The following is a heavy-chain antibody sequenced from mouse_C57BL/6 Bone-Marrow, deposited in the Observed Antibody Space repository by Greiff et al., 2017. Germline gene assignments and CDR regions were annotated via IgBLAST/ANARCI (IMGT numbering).Heavy chain of an antibody. Sequence: QVQLKQSGAELVKPGASVKLSCKASGYTFTSYWLHWVKQRPGQGLEWIGMIHPNSGSTNYTEKFKSKATLTVVKSSSTAYMQLSSLTSEDSAVYYCARFSSLRDYAMDYWGQGTSVTGSS. V-gene: IGHV1-64*01. J-gene: IGHJ4*01. D-gene: IGHD1-1*01. CDR2: IHPNSGST. CDR1: GYTFTSYW. CDR3: ARFSSLRDYAMDY.